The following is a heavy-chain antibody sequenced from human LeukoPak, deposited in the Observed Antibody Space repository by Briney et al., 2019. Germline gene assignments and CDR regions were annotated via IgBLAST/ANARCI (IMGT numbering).Heavy chain of an antibody. CDR2: ISAYNGNT. J-gene: IGHJ4*02. CDR1: GYTFTNYG. CDR3: ATAESTSWPGFDY. Sequence: ASVKVSCKASGYTFTNYGISWVRQAPGQGLEWMGWISAYNGNTHYAQNLQGRVTMTTDTSTSIAYMELRSLRSDDTAVYYCATAESTSWPGFDYWGQGTLVTVSS. D-gene: IGHD6-13*01. V-gene: IGHV1-18*01.